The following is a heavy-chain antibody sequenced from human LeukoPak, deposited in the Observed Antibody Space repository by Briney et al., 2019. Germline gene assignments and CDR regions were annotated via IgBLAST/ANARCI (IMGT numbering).Heavy chain of an antibody. J-gene: IGHJ2*01. CDR3: ARLAHGINFMYWYFDL. V-gene: IGHV4-59*01. D-gene: IGHD3-10*01. CDR2: IYYSGST. CDR1: GGSISSYY. Sequence: PSETLSLTCTVSGGSISSYYWSWIRQPPGKGLEWIGYIYYSGSTNYNPSLKSRVTISVDTSKNQFSLKLSSVTAADTAVYYCARLAHGINFMYWYFDLWGRGTPVTVSS.